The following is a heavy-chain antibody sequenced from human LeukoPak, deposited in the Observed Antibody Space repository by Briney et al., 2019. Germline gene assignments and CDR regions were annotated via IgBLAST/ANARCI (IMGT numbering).Heavy chain of an antibody. Sequence: SETLSLTCAVYGGSFSDYSWTWIRQSPRKGLEWIGEINHSGSTNYNPSLKSRVALAVDPSKNYFSLKLSSVTAADTAVYYCARHGVATMGYYYYMDVWGKGTTVTVSS. D-gene: IGHD5-12*01. CDR3: ARHGVATMGYYYYMDV. CDR2: INHSGST. CDR1: GGSFSDYS. J-gene: IGHJ6*03. V-gene: IGHV4-34*01.